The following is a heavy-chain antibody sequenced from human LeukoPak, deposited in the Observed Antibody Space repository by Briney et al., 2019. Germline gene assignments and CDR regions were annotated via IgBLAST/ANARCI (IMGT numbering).Heavy chain of an antibody. CDR3: ARDDGFRGVDF. V-gene: IGHV3-7*01. CDR2: INRDGSEA. J-gene: IGHJ4*02. D-gene: IGHD4-17*01. Sequence: GGSLRLSCAASGFTFSSYAMSWVRRAPGRGLEWVANINRDGSEAYYVDSVKGRFTISRDNAKHSLYLQMNSLRDDDTAVYYCARDDGFRGVDFWGQGTLVTVSS. CDR1: GFTFSSYA.